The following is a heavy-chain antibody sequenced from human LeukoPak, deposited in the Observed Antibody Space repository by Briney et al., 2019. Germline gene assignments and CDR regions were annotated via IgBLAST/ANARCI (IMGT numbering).Heavy chain of an antibody. Sequence: SQTLSLTCAVSGGSTSSGGYSWSWIRQPPGKGLEWIGYIYHSGSTYYNPSLKSRVTISVDRSKNQFSLKLSSVTAADTAVYYCAREGNYGSGSLNLDAFDIWGQGTMVTVSS. J-gene: IGHJ3*02. CDR2: IYHSGST. V-gene: IGHV4-30-2*01. CDR1: GGSTSSGGYS. CDR3: AREGNYGSGSLNLDAFDI. D-gene: IGHD3-10*01.